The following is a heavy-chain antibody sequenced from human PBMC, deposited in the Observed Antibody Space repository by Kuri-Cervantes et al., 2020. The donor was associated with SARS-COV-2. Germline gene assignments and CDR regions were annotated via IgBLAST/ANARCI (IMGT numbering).Heavy chain of an antibody. CDR2: IKQDGSEK. CDR3: ARVGYDFWSGYDFDY. D-gene: IGHD3-3*01. CDR1: GFTFSSYA. Sequence: GGSLRLSCAASGFTFSSYAMHWVRQAPGKGLEWVANIKQDGSEKYYADSVKGRFTISRDNSKNTLYLQMNSLRAEDTAVYYCARVGYDFWSGYDFDYWGQGTLVTVSS. J-gene: IGHJ4*02. V-gene: IGHV3-30*04.